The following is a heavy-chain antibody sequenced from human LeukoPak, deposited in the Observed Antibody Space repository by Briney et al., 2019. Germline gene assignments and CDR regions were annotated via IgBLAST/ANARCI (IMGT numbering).Heavy chain of an antibody. J-gene: IGHJ4*02. CDR2: INHSGST. Sequence: SETLSLTCAVYGGSSSGYYWSWIRQPPGKGLEWIGEINHSGSTNYNPSLKSRVTISVDTSKNQFSLKQSSVTAADTAVYYCARRGYSGYDRWGQGTLVTVSS. D-gene: IGHD5-12*01. V-gene: IGHV4-34*01. CDR3: ARRGYSGYDR. CDR1: GGSSSGYY.